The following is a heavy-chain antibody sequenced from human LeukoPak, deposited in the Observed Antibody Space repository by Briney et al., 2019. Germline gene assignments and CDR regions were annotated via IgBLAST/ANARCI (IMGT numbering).Heavy chain of an antibody. CDR1: GGTFSSYG. D-gene: IGHD3-22*01. CDR2: ISAYNGNT. Sequence: ASVKVSCKASGGTFSSYGISWVRQAPGQGLEWMGWISAYNGNTNYAQKLQGRVTMTTDTSTSTAYMELRSLRSDDTAVYYCARDKERYYYDSSGYYRPFDYWGQGTLVTVSS. J-gene: IGHJ4*02. CDR3: ARDKERYYYDSSGYYRPFDY. V-gene: IGHV1-18*01.